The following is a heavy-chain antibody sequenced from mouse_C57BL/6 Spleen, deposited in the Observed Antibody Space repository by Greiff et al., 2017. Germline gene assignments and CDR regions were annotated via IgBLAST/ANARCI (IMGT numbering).Heavy chain of an antibody. CDR3: ARDPLYDGLYYFDY. CDR1: GFTFSSYA. CDR2: ISDGGSYT. D-gene: IGHD2-3*01. V-gene: IGHV5-4*01. J-gene: IGHJ2*01. Sequence: EVHLVESGGGLVKPGGSLKLSCAASGFTFSSYAMSWVRQTPEKRLEWVATISDGGSYTYYPDNVKGRFTISRDNAKNNLYLQMSHLKSEDTAMYYCARDPLYDGLYYFDYWGQGTTLTVSS.